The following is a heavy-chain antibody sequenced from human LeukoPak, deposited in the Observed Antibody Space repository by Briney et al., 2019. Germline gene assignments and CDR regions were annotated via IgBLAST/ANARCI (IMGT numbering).Heavy chain of an antibody. Sequence: GESLKISCKGSGYRFTNSWIGWVRQLPGKGLEWMGIIFPADSDARYSPPFQGQVTISADKSISTAYLQWSSLKASDTATYYCARVGYSSYGMDVWGKGTTVTVSS. CDR3: ARVGYSSYGMDV. CDR1: GYRFTNSW. CDR2: IFPADSDA. J-gene: IGHJ6*04. V-gene: IGHV5-51*01. D-gene: IGHD6-13*01.